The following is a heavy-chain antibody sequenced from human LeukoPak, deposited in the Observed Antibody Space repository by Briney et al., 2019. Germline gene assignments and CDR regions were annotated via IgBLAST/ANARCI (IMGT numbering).Heavy chain of an antibody. CDR3: ATDLEAMVPGY. J-gene: IGHJ4*02. V-gene: IGHV1-18*01. CDR1: GYTFTSYG. CDR2: ISAFNGNT. Sequence: ASVKVSCKASGYTFTSYGISWVRQAPGQGLEWMGWISAFNGNTNYAQKLQGRVTMTTDTSTSTADMELRSLRSDDTPVYYCATDLEAMVPGYWGQGTLVTVSS. D-gene: IGHD3-10*01.